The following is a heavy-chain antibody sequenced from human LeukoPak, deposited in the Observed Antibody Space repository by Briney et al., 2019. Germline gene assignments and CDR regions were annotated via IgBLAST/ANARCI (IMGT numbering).Heavy chain of an antibody. CDR2: ISGSGGST. CDR3: AKGLRYDFWSGFFDY. J-gene: IGHJ4*02. D-gene: IGHD3-3*01. V-gene: IGHV3-23*01. CDR1: GFTFSSYT. Sequence: GGSLRLSCVASGFTFSSYTMNWVRQAPGKGLEWVSAISGSGGSTYYADSVKGRFTISRDNSKNTLYLQMNSLRAEDTAVYYCAKGLRYDFWSGFFDYWGQGTLVTVSS.